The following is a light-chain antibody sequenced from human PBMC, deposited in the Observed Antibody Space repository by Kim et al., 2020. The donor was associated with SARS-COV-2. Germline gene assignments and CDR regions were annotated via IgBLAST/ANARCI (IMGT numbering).Light chain of an antibody. Sequence: QSITSSCAGTSSDVGGYNYVSWYQQHPGKAPKRMIYNVSNRPSGVSNRFSGSKSGNTASLTISGLQAEDEADYYCSSYTSGSTYVFGTGTKVTVL. CDR3: SSYTSGSTYV. J-gene: IGLJ1*01. V-gene: IGLV2-14*03. CDR1: SSDVGGYNY. CDR2: NVS.